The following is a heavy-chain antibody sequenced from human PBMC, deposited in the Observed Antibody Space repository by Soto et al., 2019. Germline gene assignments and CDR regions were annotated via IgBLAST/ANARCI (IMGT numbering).Heavy chain of an antibody. CDR2: INQDGSDQ. D-gene: IGHD2-8*01. J-gene: IGHJ5*02. CDR1: GFTFSSHW. Sequence: EVQLVESGGGLVQPGGSLRLSWAASGFTFSSHWMTWVRQVPGKGLEWVANINQDGSDQYYVDSVKGRFTISRDNAKNSLCLHMNSLRVEDTAVYYCATSMRHTLNPWGQGTLVTVSS. V-gene: IGHV3-7*01. CDR3: ATSMRHTLNP.